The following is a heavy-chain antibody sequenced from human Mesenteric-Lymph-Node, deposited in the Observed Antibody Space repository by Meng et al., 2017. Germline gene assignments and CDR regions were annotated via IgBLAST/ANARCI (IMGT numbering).Heavy chain of an antibody. D-gene: IGHD4-17*01. CDR3: ARVPYGDYRYYFDY. CDR2: ITSSGSTI. CDR1: GFTFGDSA. V-gene: IGHV3-11*01. J-gene: IGHJ4*02. Sequence: GESLKISCTASGFTFGDSAMNWFRQAPGKGLEWVSYITSSGSTIYYADSVKGRFTISRDNAKNSLYLQMNSLRAEDTAVYYCARVPYGDYRYYFDYWGQGTLVTVSS.